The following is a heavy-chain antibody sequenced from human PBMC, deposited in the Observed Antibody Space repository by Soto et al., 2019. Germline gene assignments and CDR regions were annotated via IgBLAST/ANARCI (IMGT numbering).Heavy chain of an antibody. V-gene: IGHV4-39*07. D-gene: IGHD3-9*01. CDR1: GGSISSSSYY. CDR3: ARDHYDILTGYLVPFDY. J-gene: IGHJ4*02. Sequence: PSETLSLTCTVSGGSISSSSYYWGWIRQPPGKGLEWIGSIYYSGSTYYNPSLKSRVTISVDTSKNQFSLKLSSVTAADTAVYYCARDHYDILTGYLVPFDYWGQGTLVTVSS. CDR2: IYYSGST.